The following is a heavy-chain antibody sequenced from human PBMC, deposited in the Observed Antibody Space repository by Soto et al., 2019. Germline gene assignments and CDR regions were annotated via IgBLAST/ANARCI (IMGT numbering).Heavy chain of an antibody. Sequence: QVQLMQSGAEVKKPGASVKVSCKASGDTFTDYYIHWVRQAPGQGLEWMGTVIHSGGHTTYAQHFLGRVTMTSDKNTRTLYIELTSLTSDDTAVYYCARGGHVVVVTAALDYWGQGTLVTVSS. V-gene: IGHV1-46*01. CDR3: ARGGHVVVVTAALDY. CDR2: VIHSGGHT. D-gene: IGHD2-21*02. J-gene: IGHJ4*02. CDR1: GDTFTDYY.